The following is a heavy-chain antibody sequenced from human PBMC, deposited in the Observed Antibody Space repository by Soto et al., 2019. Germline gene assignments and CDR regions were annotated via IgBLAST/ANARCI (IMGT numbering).Heavy chain of an antibody. D-gene: IGHD3-3*01. CDR1: ACAMIGYF. CDR3: ARGQRFSDWFDH. Sequence: XETRSLHCTASACAMIGYFWTWIRQPAGKGLHWIRRIYSSGSTNYNPSLKSRVTMSLDTAKNQFSLRLTSVTAADTAVYYWARGQRFSDWFDHSGQGALVTVAS. V-gene: IGHV4-4*07. J-gene: IGHJ5*02. CDR2: IYSSGST.